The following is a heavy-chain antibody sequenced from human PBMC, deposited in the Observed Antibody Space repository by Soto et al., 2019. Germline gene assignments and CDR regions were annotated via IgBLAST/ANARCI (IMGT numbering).Heavy chain of an antibody. CDR1: GGAFSRYY. Sequence: PSETLSLTCAGYGGAFSRYYWSWIRQPPGKGLEWIGEINHSGSTNYNPSLKSRVTISVDTSKNQFSLKLSSVTAADTAVYYCARGRPSRGVNKRNWFDPWGQGTLVTVSS. J-gene: IGHJ5*02. CDR3: ARGRPSRGVNKRNWFDP. CDR2: INHSGST. D-gene: IGHD2-8*01. V-gene: IGHV4-34*01.